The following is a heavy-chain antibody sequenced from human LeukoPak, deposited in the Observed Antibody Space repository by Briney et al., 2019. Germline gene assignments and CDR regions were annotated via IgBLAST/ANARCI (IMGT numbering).Heavy chain of an antibody. J-gene: IGHJ6*03. V-gene: IGHV1-69*13. D-gene: IGHD3-3*01. CDR2: IIPIFGTA. Sequence: ASVKVSCKASGGTFSSYAISWVRQAPGQGLEWMGGIIPIFGTANYAQKFQGRVTVTADESTSTAYMELSSLRSEDTAVYYCASTFFGVSLTRHYYYYMDVWGEGTTVTVSS. CDR1: GGTFSSYA. CDR3: ASTFFGVSLTRHYYYYMDV.